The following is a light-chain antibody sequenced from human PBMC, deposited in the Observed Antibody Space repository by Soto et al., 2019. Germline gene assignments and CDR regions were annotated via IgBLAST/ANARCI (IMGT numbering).Light chain of an antibody. Sequence: QSALTQPASVSGSPGQSITISCTGTSSDIGTYDYVSWYQHHPGKAPKLMIYEVTNRPSGVSDRFSGSKSGKTASLTISGLQAEEEADYYCSSYTTTTTPVVFGGGTKLTVL. CDR2: EVT. V-gene: IGLV2-14*01. J-gene: IGLJ2*01. CDR1: SSDIGTYDY. CDR3: SSYTTTTTPVV.